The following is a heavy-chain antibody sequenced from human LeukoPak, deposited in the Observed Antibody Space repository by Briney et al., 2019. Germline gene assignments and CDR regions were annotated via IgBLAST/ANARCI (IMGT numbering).Heavy chain of an antibody. CDR2: IYSGGST. CDR3: ATYNWNYAFDY. V-gene: IGHV3-66*02. D-gene: IGHD1-7*01. CDR1: GFTVSSNY. Sequence: GGSLRLSCAASGFTVSSNYMSWVRQAPGKGLEWVSVIYSGGSTYYADSVKGRFTISRDNSKNTLYLQMNSLRAEDTAVYYCATYNWNYAFDYWGQGTLVTVSS. J-gene: IGHJ4*02.